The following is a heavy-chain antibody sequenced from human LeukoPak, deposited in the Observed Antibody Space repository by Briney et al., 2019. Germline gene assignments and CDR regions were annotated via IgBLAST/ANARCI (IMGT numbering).Heavy chain of an antibody. CDR2: INHSGST. Sequence: SETLSLTCAVYGGSFSGYYWSWIRQPPGKGLEWIGEINHSGSTNYNPSLKSRVTISVDTSKNQFSLKLSSVTAADTAVYYYARGSVTMVRGAPPHLYWGQGTLVTVSS. J-gene: IGHJ4*02. V-gene: IGHV4-34*01. CDR1: GGSFSGYY. CDR3: ARGSVTMVRGAPPHLY. D-gene: IGHD3-10*01.